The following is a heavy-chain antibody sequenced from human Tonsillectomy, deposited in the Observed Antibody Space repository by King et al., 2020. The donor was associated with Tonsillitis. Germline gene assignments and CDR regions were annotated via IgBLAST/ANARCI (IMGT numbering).Heavy chain of an antibody. D-gene: IGHD3-22*01. V-gene: IGHV4-30-4*07. Sequence: VQLQESGPGLVKPSQTLSLTCAVSGGSISSGGYSWSWIRQPPGNGLEWIGYISYSGSTYHNPSLKSRVTISVDTSKNQFSLKLSSVTAADTAVYYCARQYYYDTSGYYTDYWGPGTLVTVSS. J-gene: IGHJ4*02. CDR3: ARQYYYDTSGYYTDY. CDR2: ISYSGST. CDR1: GGSISSGGYS.